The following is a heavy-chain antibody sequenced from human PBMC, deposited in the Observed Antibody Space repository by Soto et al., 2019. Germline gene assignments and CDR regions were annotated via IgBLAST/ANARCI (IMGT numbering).Heavy chain of an antibody. CDR2: ISYDGSNK. CDR3: ASERASGSYYLDY. J-gene: IGHJ4*02. Sequence: QVQLVESGGGMVQPGRSLRLSCAASGFTFSSYGMHWVRQAPGKGLEWVAVISYDGSNKYYADSVKGRFTISRDNSKNTLYLQMNSLRAEDTAVYYCASERASGSYYLDYWGQGTLVTVSS. V-gene: IGHV3-30*03. CDR1: GFTFSSYG. D-gene: IGHD1-26*01.